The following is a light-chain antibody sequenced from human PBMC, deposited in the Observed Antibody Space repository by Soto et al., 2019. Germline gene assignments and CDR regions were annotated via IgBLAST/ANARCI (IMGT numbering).Light chain of an antibody. V-gene: IGLV2-14*03. CDR3: SSYTSISTYV. J-gene: IGLJ1*01. CDR1: SSDVGGYDF. Sequence: QSVLTQPASVSGSPGQSITISCTGTSSDVGGYDFVSWYQHHPGKAPRLMIYDVSNRPSGVSDRFSASKSGNTASLTISGLLAEDEADYYCSSYTSISTYVFGTGTKLTVL. CDR2: DVS.